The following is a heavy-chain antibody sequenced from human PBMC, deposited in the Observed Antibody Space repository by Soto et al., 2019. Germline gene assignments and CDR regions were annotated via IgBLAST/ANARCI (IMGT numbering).Heavy chain of an antibody. CDR2: INAGNGKT. J-gene: IGHJ1*01. Sequence: QVRLVQSGAEVKKPGASVKVSCKASGYTFTSYAMHWVRQAPGQRLEWMGWINAGNGKTKYSQKFQGSVTITRDTSASTAYMELSSLRSEDTAVYYCARELFPPRIAVAVVWGQGTLVTVSS. CDR3: ARELFPPRIAVAVV. D-gene: IGHD6-19*01. V-gene: IGHV1-3*01. CDR1: GYTFTSYA.